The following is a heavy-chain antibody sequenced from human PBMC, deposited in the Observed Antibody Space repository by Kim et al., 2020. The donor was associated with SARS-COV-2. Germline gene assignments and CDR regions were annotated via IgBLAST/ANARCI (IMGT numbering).Heavy chain of an antibody. Sequence: GGSLRLSCAASGFTFSSNWMSWVRQAPGKGLEWVAKIKEDGSERYYVSSVERRFTISRDNAKNSLYLQMNSLRAEDTGVYYCARDRSYSLDYWCQGTLVTVSS. V-gene: IGHV3-7*01. D-gene: IGHD1-26*01. J-gene: IGHJ4*02. CDR2: IKEDGSER. CDR3: ARDRSYSLDY. CDR1: GFTFSSNW.